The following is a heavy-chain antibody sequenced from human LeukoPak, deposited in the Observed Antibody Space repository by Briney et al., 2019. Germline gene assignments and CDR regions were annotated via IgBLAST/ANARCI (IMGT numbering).Heavy chain of an antibody. Sequence: KSGGSLRLSCAASGFTFDNYAMNWVRQAPGKGLEWVSSISSSSSYIYYADSVKGRFTISRDNAKNSLYLQMNSLRAEDTAVYYCARGIYDSSGYYFFDYWGQGTLVTVSS. D-gene: IGHD3-22*01. CDR3: ARGIYDSSGYYFFDY. CDR1: GFTFDNYA. CDR2: ISSSSSYI. V-gene: IGHV3-21*01. J-gene: IGHJ4*02.